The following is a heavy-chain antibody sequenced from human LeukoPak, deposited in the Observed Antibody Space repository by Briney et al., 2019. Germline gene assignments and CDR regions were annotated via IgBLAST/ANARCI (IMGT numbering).Heavy chain of an antibody. CDR2: IDWDDDK. CDR3: ERSITMVRGVIRDYYYYGMDV. V-gene: IGHV2-70*01. Sequence: SGPALVKPTQTLTLTCTFSGFSLSTSGKCVSWIRQPPGKALEWLALIDWDDDKYYNTSLKTRLTISKDTSKNQVVLTMTNMDPVDTATYYCERSITMVRGVIRDYYYYGMDVWGQGTTVTVSS. D-gene: IGHD3-10*01. CDR1: GFSLSTSGKC. J-gene: IGHJ6*02.